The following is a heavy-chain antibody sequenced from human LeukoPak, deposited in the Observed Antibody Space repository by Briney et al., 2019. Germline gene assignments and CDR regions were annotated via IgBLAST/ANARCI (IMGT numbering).Heavy chain of an antibody. CDR2: ISGSGGST. CDR1: GFTFSSYA. V-gene: IGHV3-23*01. CDR3: AKDLNWSGSSPNTFDY. Sequence: GGSLRLSCAASGFTFSSYAMSWVRQAPGKGLEWVSAISGSGGSTYYADSVKGRFTISKDNSKNTLYLQMNSLRAEDTAVYYCAKDLNWSGSSPNTFDYWGQGTLVTVSS. D-gene: IGHD3-3*01. J-gene: IGHJ4*02.